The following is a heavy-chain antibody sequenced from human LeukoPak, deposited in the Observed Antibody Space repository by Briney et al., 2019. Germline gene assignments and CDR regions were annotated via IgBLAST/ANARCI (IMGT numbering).Heavy chain of an antibody. V-gene: IGHV1-18*01. CDR2: ISAYNGNT. CDR1: GGTFSSYA. J-gene: IGHJ4*02. D-gene: IGHD6-19*01. CDR3: AKGFWGGGSGWYYFDY. Sequence: ASVKVSCKASGGTFSSYAISWVRQAPGQGLEWMGWISAYNGNTNYAQKLQGRVTMTTDTSTSTAYMELRSLRSDDTAVYYCAKGFWGGGSGWYYFDYWGQGTLVTVSS.